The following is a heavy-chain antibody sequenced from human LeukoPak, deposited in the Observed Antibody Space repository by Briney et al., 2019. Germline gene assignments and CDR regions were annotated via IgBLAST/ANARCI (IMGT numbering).Heavy chain of an antibody. D-gene: IGHD3-16*01. J-gene: IGHJ4*02. V-gene: IGHV1-8*01. CDR1: GYTFTSYD. CDR2: MNPNSGNT. CDR3: ARVAGKGDPLYYFDY. Sequence: GASVKVSCKASGYTFTSYDINWVRQATGQGLEWMGWMNPNSGNTGYAQKFQGGVTMTRDMSTSTVYMELSSLRSEDTAVYYCARVAGKGDPLYYFDYWGQGTLVTVSS.